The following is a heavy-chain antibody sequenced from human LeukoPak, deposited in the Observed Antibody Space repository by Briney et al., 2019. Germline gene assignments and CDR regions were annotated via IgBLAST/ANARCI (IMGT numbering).Heavy chain of an antibody. J-gene: IGHJ4*02. CDR3: ARQGYGYEAFDY. Sequence: SETLSLTCTVSGGSIRRSGYFWGWIRQPPGKGLEWIGSISYGGSPYYNPPLQSRVTISVDTSKNQFSLKVSSVTAADTAVYYWARQGYGYEAFDYWGQGTLVTVSS. D-gene: IGHD5-12*01. CDR1: GGSIRRSGYF. CDR2: ISYGGSP. V-gene: IGHV4-39*01.